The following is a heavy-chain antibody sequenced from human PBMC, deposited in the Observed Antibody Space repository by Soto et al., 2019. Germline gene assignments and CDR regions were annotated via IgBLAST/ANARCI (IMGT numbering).Heavy chain of an antibody. D-gene: IGHD6-19*01. CDR3: ARLMHSSGADY. J-gene: IGHJ4*02. CDR1: GGSISSSNW. CDR2: IYHSGST. V-gene: IGHV4-4*02. Sequence: QVQLQESGPGLVKPSGTLSLTCAVSGGSISSSNWWTWVRQPPGKGLEWIGEIYHSGSTNYNPSLTSRVTMSVDKSKNQFSLRLSSVTAADTAVYYCARLMHSSGADYWGQGTPVTVSS.